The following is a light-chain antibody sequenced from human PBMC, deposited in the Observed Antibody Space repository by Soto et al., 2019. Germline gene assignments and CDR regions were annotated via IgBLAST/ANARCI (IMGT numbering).Light chain of an antibody. V-gene: IGKV3-20*01. Sequence: EIVLTQSPGTLSLSPGERATLSCRASQSIDSTFLAWDQHKPGQAPRVLIYGASRRATGIPDRFSGSGSGTDFTLTISRLETEYFADYFCQHYWRSRTFGQGTKVEMK. CDR2: GAS. J-gene: IGKJ1*01. CDR1: QSIDSTF. CDR3: QHYWRSRT.